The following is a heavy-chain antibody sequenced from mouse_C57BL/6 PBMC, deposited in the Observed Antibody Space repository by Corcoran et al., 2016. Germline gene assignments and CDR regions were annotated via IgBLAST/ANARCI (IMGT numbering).Heavy chain of an antibody. CDR1: GYTFTTYG. V-gene: IGHV9-3*01. CDR3: ARKGDYDGFAY. D-gene: IGHD2-4*01. J-gene: IGHJ3*01. Sequence: QIQLVQSGPELKKPGETVKISCKASGYTFTTYGMSWLKQAPGKGLKWMGWINTYSGVPTYADDFKGRFAFSLETSASTAYLQINNLKNEDTATYFCARKGDYDGFAYWGQGTLVTVSA. CDR2: INTYSGVP.